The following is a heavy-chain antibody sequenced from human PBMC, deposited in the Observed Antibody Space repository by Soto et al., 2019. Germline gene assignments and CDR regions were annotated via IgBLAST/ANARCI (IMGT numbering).Heavy chain of an antibody. Sequence: RGSLRRSCAASGFTLSSYAMSWVRQAPGKGLEWVSAISGSGGSTYYADSVKGRFTISRDNSKNTLYLQMNSLRAEDTAVYYCAKDHMDTAMATDYWGQGTLVIVSS. D-gene: IGHD5-18*01. CDR3: AKDHMDTAMATDY. CDR2: ISGSGGST. J-gene: IGHJ4*02. V-gene: IGHV3-23*01. CDR1: GFTLSSYA.